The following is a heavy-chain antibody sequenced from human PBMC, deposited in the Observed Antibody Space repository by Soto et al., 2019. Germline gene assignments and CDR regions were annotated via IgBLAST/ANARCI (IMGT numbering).Heavy chain of an antibody. CDR1: GLTFSDHY. J-gene: IGHJ6*02. CDR2: ISSSGSTI. Sequence: QVQLVESGGGLVEPGGSLRLSCAASGLTFSDHYMNWLRQAPGKGLEWVSYISSSGSTIYNADSVKGRFTISRDNAKNALYLQMNSLRAEDTAVYYCATGKIGFYYGMDVWGQGTTVAVSS. CDR3: ATGKIGFYYGMDV. V-gene: IGHV3-11*01.